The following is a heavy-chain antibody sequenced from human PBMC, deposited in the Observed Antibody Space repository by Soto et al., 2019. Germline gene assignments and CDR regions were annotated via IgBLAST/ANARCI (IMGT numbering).Heavy chain of an antibody. CDR2: IFHSGST. CDR1: GGSISSSNW. J-gene: IGHJ6*02. CDR3: ARRQVYSNGYYQYAMDV. V-gene: IGHV4-4*02. D-gene: IGHD2-8*01. Sequence: QVQLQESGPGLVKPSGTLSLTCAVSGGSISSSNWWSWVRQPPGKGLEWIGEIFHSGSTNYNPSLKSRVTMSVDKSKSQISLELNSVTAADTAVYYCARRQVYSNGYYQYAMDVWGQGTTVAVSS.